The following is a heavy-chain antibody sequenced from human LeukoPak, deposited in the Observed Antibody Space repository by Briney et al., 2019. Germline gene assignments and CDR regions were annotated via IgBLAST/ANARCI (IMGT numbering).Heavy chain of an antibody. CDR3: AKPRSSGWYSVSYYFDY. CDR1: GFTFSSYG. CDR2: ISYDGSNK. Sequence: PGRSLRLSCAASGFTFSSYGMHWVRQAPGKGLEWVAVISYDGSNKYYADSVKGRFTISRDNSKNTLYLQMNSLRAEDTAVYYCAKPRSSGWYSVSYYFDYWGQGTLVTVSS. V-gene: IGHV3-30*18. D-gene: IGHD6-19*01. J-gene: IGHJ4*02.